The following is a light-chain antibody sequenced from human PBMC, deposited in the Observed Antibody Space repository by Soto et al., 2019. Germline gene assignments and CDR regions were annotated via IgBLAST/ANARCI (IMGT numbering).Light chain of an antibody. CDR1: SSDVGGYNY. V-gene: IGLV2-14*01. CDR2: DVS. CDR3: ISYTSSSTPYV. Sequence: QSVLTQPASVSGSPGQSITISCTGTSSDVGGYNYVSWYQQHPGKAPKLMIYDVSNRPSGVSNRFSGSQSGHTASLTISGVQAEDEADYYCISYTSSSTPYVVGAGTKVTVL. J-gene: IGLJ1*01.